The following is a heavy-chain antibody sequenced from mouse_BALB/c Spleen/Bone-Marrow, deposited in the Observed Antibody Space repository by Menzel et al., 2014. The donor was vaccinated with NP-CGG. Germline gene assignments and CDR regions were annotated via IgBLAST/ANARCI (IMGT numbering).Heavy chain of an antibody. V-gene: IGHV1-4*01. Sequence: VMLVESGAELARPGASVKMSCRASGYTFTTYTTHWVRQRPGQGLEWIGYINPSSGYTNYIQKLKDKATLTADKSSSTAYMQLSSLTSEDSAVYYCARRDDGYVFFDYWGQGPTLTVSS. CDR2: INPSSGYT. CDR1: GYTFTTYT. J-gene: IGHJ2*01. D-gene: IGHD2-3*01. CDR3: ARRDDGYVFFDY.